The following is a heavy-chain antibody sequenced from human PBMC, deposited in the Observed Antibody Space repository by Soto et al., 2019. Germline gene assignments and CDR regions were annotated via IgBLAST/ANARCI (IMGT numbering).Heavy chain of an antibody. D-gene: IGHD1-1*01. J-gene: IGHJ4*02. CDR1: GFIFSNYW. CDR2: IKQDGSEK. Sequence: EVQLVESGGGLVQPGESLRLSCAASGFIFSNYWVAWVRQAPGKGLEWVVSIKQDGSEKNYVDSVKGRFTISRDNAKNSMYLQMNSLRVEDTAVYYCVRDIGYGDYWGQGTLVTVSS. CDR3: VRDIGYGDY. V-gene: IGHV3-7*04.